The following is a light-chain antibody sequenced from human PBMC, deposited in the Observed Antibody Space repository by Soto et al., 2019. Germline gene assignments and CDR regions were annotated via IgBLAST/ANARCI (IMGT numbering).Light chain of an antibody. CDR3: RQYNSFSQT. Sequence: DIQMTQSRSTLSASVGDRVTITCRASQSINIWLAWYQQKPGKAPKFLIYDASTLENGVPSMFSGSGSGTEFTLTITNLQPDDFATYFCRQYNSFSQTFGQGTKLDIK. CDR2: DAS. J-gene: IGKJ1*01. CDR1: QSINIW. V-gene: IGKV1-5*01.